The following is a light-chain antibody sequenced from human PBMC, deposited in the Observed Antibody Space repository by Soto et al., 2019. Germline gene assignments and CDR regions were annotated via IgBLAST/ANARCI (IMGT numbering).Light chain of an antibody. CDR3: QHYSNWPPWT. J-gene: IGKJ1*01. CDR1: QSVSTN. CDR2: GAS. V-gene: IGKV3-15*01. Sequence: EIVMTQSPATLSVSPGERATLSCRTSQSVSTNLAWYQQKPGQAPRLLIYGASTRATGIPARFSGSGSGTEFTLTISGLQSEDFAIYYCQHYSNWPPWTFGQGTKVDIK.